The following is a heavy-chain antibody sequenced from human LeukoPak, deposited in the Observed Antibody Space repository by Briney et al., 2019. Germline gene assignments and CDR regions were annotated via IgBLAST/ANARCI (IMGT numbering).Heavy chain of an antibody. D-gene: IGHD3-22*01. CDR2: ISSSSSYI. CDR3: ARGLGYYDSSGRNFQH. J-gene: IGHJ1*01. Sequence: GGSLRLSCAASGFTFSSYSMNWVRQAPGKGLEWVSSISSSSSYIYYADSVKGRFTISRDNAKNSLYLQMNSLRAEDTAVYYCARGLGYYDSSGRNFQHWGQGTLVTVSS. CDR1: GFTFSSYS. V-gene: IGHV3-21*01.